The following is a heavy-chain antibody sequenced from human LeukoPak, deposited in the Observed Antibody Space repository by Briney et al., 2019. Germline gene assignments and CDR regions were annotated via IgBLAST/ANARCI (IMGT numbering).Heavy chain of an antibody. CDR1: GYTFTSYD. CDR3: ARGKSSMVRGNHYYYYYMDV. Sequence: ASVKVSCKASGYTFTSYDINWVRQATGQGLEWMGWMNPNSGNTGYAQKFQGRVTMTRNTSISTAYMELSSLRSEDTAVHYCARGKSSMVRGNHYYYYYMDVWGKGTTVTISS. D-gene: IGHD3-10*01. CDR2: MNPNSGNT. J-gene: IGHJ6*03. V-gene: IGHV1-8*01.